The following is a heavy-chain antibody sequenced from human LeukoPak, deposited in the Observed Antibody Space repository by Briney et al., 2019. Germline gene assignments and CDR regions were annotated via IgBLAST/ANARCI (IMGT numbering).Heavy chain of an antibody. D-gene: IGHD6-13*01. J-gene: IGHJ4*02. Sequence: ASVKVSCKASGYTFTDYYVHWVRQAPGQGLEWMGWINPNRGYTHSPQKYQGRVTMTRDTSISTAYMELSRLTSDDTAVYYCARATDISSWYLAYWGQGTLVTVSS. CDR1: GYTFTDYY. V-gene: IGHV1-2*02. CDR3: ARATDISSWYLAY. CDR2: INPNRGYT.